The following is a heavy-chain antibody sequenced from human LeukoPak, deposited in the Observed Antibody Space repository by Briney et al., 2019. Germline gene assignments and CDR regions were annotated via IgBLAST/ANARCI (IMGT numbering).Heavy chain of an antibody. J-gene: IGHJ5*02. V-gene: IGHV4-61*01. CDR1: GGSISSSSYS. Sequence: PSETLSLTCTVSGGSISSSSYSWSWIRQPPGKGLEWIGYIYYSGSTNYNPSLKSRVTISVDTSKNQFSLKLSSVTAADTAVYFCARRAVTIFGVAGDWFDPWGQGTLVTVSS. CDR3: ARRAVTIFGVAGDWFDP. D-gene: IGHD3-3*01. CDR2: IYYSGST.